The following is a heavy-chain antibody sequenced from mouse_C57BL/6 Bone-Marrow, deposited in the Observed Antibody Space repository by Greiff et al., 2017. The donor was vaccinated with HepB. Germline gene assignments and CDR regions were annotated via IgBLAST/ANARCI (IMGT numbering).Heavy chain of an antibody. Sequence: QVQLKQPGAALVRPGSSVKLSCKASGYTFTSYWMDWVKQRPGQGLEWIGNIYPSDSETHYNQKFKDKATLTVDKSSSTAYMQLSSLTSEDSAVYYCARGYYWYFDVWGTGTTVTVSS. CDR2: IYPSDSET. CDR3: ARGYYWYFDV. CDR1: GYTFTSYW. J-gene: IGHJ1*03. V-gene: IGHV1-61*01.